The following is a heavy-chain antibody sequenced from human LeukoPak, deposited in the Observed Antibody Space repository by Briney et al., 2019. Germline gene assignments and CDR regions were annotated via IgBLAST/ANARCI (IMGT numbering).Heavy chain of an antibody. V-gene: IGHV3-9*01. CDR3: ARGPTRTYWVAVAGNFDY. Sequence: GGSLRLSCAASGFTFDDYAMHWVRQAPGKGLEWVSGISWNSGSIGYADSVKGRFTISRDNAKNSLYLQMNSLRAEDTALYYCARGPTRTYWVAVAGNFDYWGQGTLVTVSS. J-gene: IGHJ4*02. CDR2: ISWNSGSI. D-gene: IGHD6-19*01. CDR1: GFTFDDYA.